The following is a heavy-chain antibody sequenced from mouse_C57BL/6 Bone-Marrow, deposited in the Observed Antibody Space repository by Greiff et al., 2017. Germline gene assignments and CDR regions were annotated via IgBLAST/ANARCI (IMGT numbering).Heavy chain of an antibody. Sequence: VQLQQSGAELVKPGASVKLSCKASGYTFTSSGISWVKQRTGQGLEWIGEIYPRSGNTYYNEKFKGKAILTADKSSSTAYMELRSLTSEDSAVYFCAGYGSSSFAYWGQGALVTVSA. CDR1: GYTFTSSG. CDR3: AGYGSSSFAY. CDR2: IYPRSGNT. D-gene: IGHD1-1*01. J-gene: IGHJ3*01. V-gene: IGHV1-81*01.